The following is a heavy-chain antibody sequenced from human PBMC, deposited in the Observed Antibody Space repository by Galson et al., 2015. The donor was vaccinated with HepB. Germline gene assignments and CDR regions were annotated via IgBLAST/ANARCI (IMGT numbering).Heavy chain of an antibody. CDR2: ISGSGGST. V-gene: IGHV3-23*01. CDR1: GFTFSSYA. J-gene: IGHJ6*03. CDR3: AKGRYCSSTSCYPWDLYYYYYYMDV. D-gene: IGHD2-2*01. Sequence: SLRLSCAASGFTFSSYAMSWVRQAPGKGLEWVSAISGSGGSTYYADSVKGRFTISRDNSKNTLYLQMNSLRAEDTAAYYCAKGRYCSSTSCYPWDLYYYYYYMDVWGKGTTVTVSS.